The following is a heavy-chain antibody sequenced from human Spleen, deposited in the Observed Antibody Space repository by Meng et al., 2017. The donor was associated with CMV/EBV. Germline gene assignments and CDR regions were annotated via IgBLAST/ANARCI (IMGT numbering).Heavy chain of an antibody. CDR1: GGTFSSYA. V-gene: IGHV1-69*05. D-gene: IGHD1-26*01. J-gene: IGHJ6*02. CDR2: IIPISGTA. Sequence: SVKVSCKASGGTFSSYAISWVRQAPGQGLEWMGGIIPISGTANYAQKFQGRVTISTDESTSTGYMELSSLRSEDTAVYYCAREGSTAIVEATSDYYGMDVWGQGTTVTVSS. CDR3: AREGSTAIVEATSDYYGMDV.